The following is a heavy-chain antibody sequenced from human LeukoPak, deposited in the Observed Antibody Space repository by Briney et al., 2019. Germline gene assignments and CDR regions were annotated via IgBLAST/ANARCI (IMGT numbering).Heavy chain of an antibody. CDR3: ASYYDSSGYWDYYCGMDV. Sequence: PGGSLRLSCAASGFTFSSYSMNWVRQAPGKGLEWVSSISSSSSYIYYADSVKGRFTISRDNAKNSLYLQMNSLRAEDTAVYYCASYYDSSGYWDYYCGMDVWGQGTTVTVSS. CDR1: GFTFSSYS. J-gene: IGHJ6*02. D-gene: IGHD3-22*01. CDR2: ISSSSSYI. V-gene: IGHV3-21*01.